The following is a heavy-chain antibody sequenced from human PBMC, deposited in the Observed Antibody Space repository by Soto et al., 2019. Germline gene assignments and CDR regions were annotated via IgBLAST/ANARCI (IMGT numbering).Heavy chain of an antibody. Sequence: PGESLKISCKGSGYSFTSYWIGWVRQMPGKGLEWMGIIYPGDSDTRYSPSFQGQVTISADKSISTAYLQWSSLKASDTALYYCARDPSAISTGGHFDYWGQGTLVTVSS. J-gene: IGHJ4*02. CDR1: GYSFTSYW. CDR2: IYPGDSDT. CDR3: ARDPSAISTGGHFDY. D-gene: IGHD7-27*01. V-gene: IGHV5-51*01.